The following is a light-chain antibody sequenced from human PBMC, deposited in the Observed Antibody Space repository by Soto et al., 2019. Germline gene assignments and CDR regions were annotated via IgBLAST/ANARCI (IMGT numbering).Light chain of an antibody. V-gene: IGLV2-14*01. Sequence: QSALSQPASMSGSPGQSITIPCSGASSDIGLYNYVSWYQHHPGKAPQLLISEVNIRPSGLSDRFSGSKAGNTASLTISGLQPEDEAYYYLSSLSTTSTPTVFGTGTNVTVL. CDR1: SSDIGLYNY. J-gene: IGLJ1*01. CDR2: EVN. CDR3: SSLSTTSTPTV.